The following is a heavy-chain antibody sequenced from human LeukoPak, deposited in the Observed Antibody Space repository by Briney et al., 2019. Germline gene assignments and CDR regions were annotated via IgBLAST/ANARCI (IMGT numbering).Heavy chain of an antibody. CDR1: GYTLTSYA. CDR2: INTNTGNP. CDR3: ARDNRYPYYSSGYDY. Sequence: ASVKVSCKASGYTLTSYAMNWVRQAPGQGLEWMGWINTNTGNPTYAQGFTGRFVFSLDTSVSTAYLQISSLKAEDTAVYYCARDNRYPYYSSGYDYWGQGTLVTVSS. D-gene: IGHD3-22*01. J-gene: IGHJ4*02. V-gene: IGHV7-4-1*02.